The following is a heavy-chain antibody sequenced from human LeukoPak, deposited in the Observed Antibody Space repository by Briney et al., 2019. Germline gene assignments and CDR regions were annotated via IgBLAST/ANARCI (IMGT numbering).Heavy chain of an antibody. Sequence: GGSLRLSCAASGFTFSNYNINWARQAPGKGLEWVSSISSSSAYIYYADSVKGRFTISRDNAKNSLYLQMNSLRAEDTAVYYCARSMIRGVVYFDYWGQGTLVTVSS. D-gene: IGHD3-10*01. V-gene: IGHV3-21*01. CDR1: GFTFSNYN. J-gene: IGHJ4*02. CDR2: ISSSSAYI. CDR3: ARSMIRGVVYFDY.